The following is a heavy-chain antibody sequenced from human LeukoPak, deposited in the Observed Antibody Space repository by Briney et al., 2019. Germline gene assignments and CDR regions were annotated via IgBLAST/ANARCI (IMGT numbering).Heavy chain of an antibody. CDR1: GFTFNNHW. CDR2: IDNDGSNT. CDR3: SRDRPHNWFDP. J-gene: IGHJ5*02. Sequence: GGSLRLSCAASGFTFNNHWMHWVRQVPGKGLEWVSRIDNDGSNTIYADSVKARFTISRGNAKNTLYLQMNSLRAEDTAMYYCSRDRPHNWFDPWGQGTLVTVSS. V-gene: IGHV3-74*01.